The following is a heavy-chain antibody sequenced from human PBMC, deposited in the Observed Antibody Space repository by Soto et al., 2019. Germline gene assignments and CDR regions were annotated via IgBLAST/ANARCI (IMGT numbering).Heavy chain of an antibody. CDR1: GGTFSSYT. CDR2: IIPILGIA. D-gene: IGHD3-3*01. CDR3: ARESPQSMDTIFGVVIGGLYYYMDV. V-gene: IGHV1-69*02. J-gene: IGHJ6*03. Sequence: SVKVSCKASGGTFSSYTISWVRQAPGQGLEWMGRIIPILGIANYAQKFQGRVTITADKSTSTAYMELSSLRSEDTAVYYCARESPQSMDTIFGVVIGGLYYYMDVWGKGTTVTVSS.